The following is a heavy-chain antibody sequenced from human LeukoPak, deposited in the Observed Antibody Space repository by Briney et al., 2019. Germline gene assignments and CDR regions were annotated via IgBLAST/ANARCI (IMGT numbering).Heavy chain of an antibody. CDR3: ARDRGSNNYFDQ. CDR2: ISSRGTTT. Sequence: GGSLRLSCLASGFTFRDYYMTWIRQAPRKGLEWISFISSRGTTTDYADSVKGRFTISRDNANSTLFLQMNSLRAEDTAVYYCARDRGSNNYFDQWGQGTLVTVSS. J-gene: IGHJ4*02. CDR1: GFTFRDYY. D-gene: IGHD2-2*01. V-gene: IGHV3-11*01.